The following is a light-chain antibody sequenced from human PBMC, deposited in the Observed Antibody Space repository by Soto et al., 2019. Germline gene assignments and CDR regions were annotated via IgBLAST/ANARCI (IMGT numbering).Light chain of an antibody. Sequence: EIVLTQSPATLSLSPGERAILSCRASQSVSSSYLAWYQHKPGQAPRLLIYGTSGRATGVPDRFSGSGSGTDFTLTISRLEPEDFAVYYCQQYGSSPSTFGQGTKVDIK. CDR1: QSVSSSY. CDR3: QQYGSSPST. CDR2: GTS. V-gene: IGKV3-20*01. J-gene: IGKJ1*01.